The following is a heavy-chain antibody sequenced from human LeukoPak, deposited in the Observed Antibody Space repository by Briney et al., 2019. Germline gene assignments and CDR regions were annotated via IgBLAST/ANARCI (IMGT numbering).Heavy chain of an antibody. J-gene: IGHJ6*02. Sequence: GGSLRLSCATSGFTFTSHAMTWVRQAPGKGLEWVSGISGTTGRTFYSDSAKGRFTVSRDNSRSTPYLQMNGLTAEDAAVYFCAGVACGTECYYRLDVWGQGTTVTVSS. V-gene: IGHV3-23*01. D-gene: IGHD2-21*01. CDR1: GFTFTSHA. CDR3: AGVACGTECYYRLDV. CDR2: ISGTTGRT.